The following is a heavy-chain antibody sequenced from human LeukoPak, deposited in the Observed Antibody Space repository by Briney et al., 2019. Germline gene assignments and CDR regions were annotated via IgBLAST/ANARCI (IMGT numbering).Heavy chain of an antibody. V-gene: IGHV3-7*03. Sequence: GGSLRLSCAASGVMFSSNWMSWVRLAPGKGLEWVANIKEDGTETYYVDSVKGRFTISRDNAKNSLYLQMNSLRVEDTAVYYCAKEGRSLQTYWGPGTLVTVSS. CDR2: IKEDGTET. CDR1: GVMFSSNW. D-gene: IGHD5-24*01. J-gene: IGHJ4*02. CDR3: AKEGRSLQTY.